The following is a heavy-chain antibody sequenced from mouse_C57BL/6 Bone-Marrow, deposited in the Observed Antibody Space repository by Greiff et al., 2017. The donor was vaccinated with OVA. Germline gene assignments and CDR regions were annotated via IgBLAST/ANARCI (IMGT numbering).Heavy chain of an antibody. CDR2: ISYDGSN. Sequence: ESGPGLVKPSQSLSLTCSVTGYSITSGYYWNWIRQFPGNKLEWMGYISYDGSNNYNPSLKNRISITRDTSKNQFFLKLNSVTTEDTATYYCARDRYYYGSSYFDYWGQGTTLTVSS. D-gene: IGHD1-1*01. V-gene: IGHV3-6*01. CDR1: GYSITSGYY. CDR3: ARDRYYYGSSYFDY. J-gene: IGHJ2*01.